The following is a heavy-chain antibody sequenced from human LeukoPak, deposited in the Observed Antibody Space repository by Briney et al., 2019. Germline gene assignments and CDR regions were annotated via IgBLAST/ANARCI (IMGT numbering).Heavy chain of an antibody. V-gene: IGHV4-59*08. CDR2: IHSNGGT. D-gene: IGHD3-10*01. CDR3: ARHVSGIYGSRGDFDY. CDR1: GGSINSFY. J-gene: IGHJ4*02. Sequence: SEPLSLTCSVSGGSINSFYWSWIRQPPGKGLEWIGYIHSNGGTNYNPSLKSRVTMSVDTSKNQFSLKLNSVTAADSAVYFCARHVSGIYGSRGDFDYWGQGTLVTLSS.